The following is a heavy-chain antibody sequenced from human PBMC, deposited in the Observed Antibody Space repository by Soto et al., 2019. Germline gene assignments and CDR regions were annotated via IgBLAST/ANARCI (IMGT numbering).Heavy chain of an antibody. V-gene: IGHV4-34*01. CDR1: GGSFSGYY. CDR2: INHSGST. Sequence: SETLSLTCAVYGGSFSGYYWSWIRQPPGKGLEWIGEINHSGSTNYNPSLKSRVTISVDTSKNQFSLKLSSVTAADTAVYYCARALRPDKVVAAGRGIYYFDYWGQGTLVTVSS. CDR3: ARALRPDKVVAAGRGIYYFDY. J-gene: IGHJ4*02. D-gene: IGHD2-15*01.